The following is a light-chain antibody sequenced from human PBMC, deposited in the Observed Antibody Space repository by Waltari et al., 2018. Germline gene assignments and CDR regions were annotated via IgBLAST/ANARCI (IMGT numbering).Light chain of an antibody. V-gene: IGKV3-15*01. J-gene: IGKJ1*01. CDR2: GAS. Sequence: IVMTQSPATLSVSPGHRATLSCRASQSVSSNFSWYQQKPAPAPSLLIYGASTRATGIPARCSGSGCFTEDTLTISSRQSEDFAVYYCQQYNNWPPWTFGQGTKVEIK. CDR1: QSVSSN. CDR3: QQYNNWPPWT.